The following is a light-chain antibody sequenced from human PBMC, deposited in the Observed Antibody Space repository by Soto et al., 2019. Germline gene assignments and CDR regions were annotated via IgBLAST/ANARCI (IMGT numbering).Light chain of an antibody. J-gene: IGKJ1*01. CDR2: GAS. V-gene: IGKV3-15*01. Sequence: EIVLTQSPCILSVSPGDRATLSYGASQSVSINLAWYQQKPGQAPTLLSYGASSSTYGIPARFSGSGSGTEFTHTTSSLQSEDFAVYRCQHYNRWPRTWTFGQGTKVDIK. CDR3: QHYNRWPRTWT. CDR1: QSVSIN.